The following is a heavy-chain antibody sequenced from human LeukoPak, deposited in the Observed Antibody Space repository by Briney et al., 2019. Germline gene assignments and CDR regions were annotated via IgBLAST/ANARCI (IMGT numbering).Heavy chain of an antibody. J-gene: IGHJ4*02. D-gene: IGHD6-19*01. V-gene: IGHV1-69*15. CDR1: GGTCTSYA. CDR2: SIPIFRTA. CDR3: AREVGSGWYYFDY. Sequence: SVKVSCKAAGGTCTSYAISWVRQAQGQGQEWMGRSIPIFRTANHAQKFQGRVTITPDESTSTAYMQLSSLRSEDTAVYYCAREVGSGWYYFDYWGQGTLVTVSS.